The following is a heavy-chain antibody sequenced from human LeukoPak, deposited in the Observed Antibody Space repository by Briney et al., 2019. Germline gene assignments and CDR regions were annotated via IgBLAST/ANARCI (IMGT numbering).Heavy chain of an antibody. CDR2: INPNSGGT. D-gene: IGHD6-19*01. J-gene: IGHJ5*02. V-gene: IGHV1-2*02. Sequence: ASVKVSCKASGYTFTGYYMHWVRQAPGQGLEWMGWINPNSGGTNYAQKFQGRVTMTRDTSISTAYMELSSLRSEDTAVYYCARGRGWLVQNNWFDPWGQGTLVTVSS. CDR1: GYTFTGYY. CDR3: ARGRGWLVQNNWFDP.